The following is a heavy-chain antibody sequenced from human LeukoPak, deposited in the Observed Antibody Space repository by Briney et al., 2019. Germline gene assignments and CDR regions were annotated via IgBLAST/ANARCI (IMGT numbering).Heavy chain of an antibody. CDR1: GYTFTSYA. J-gene: IGHJ4*02. Sequence: ASVKVSCKASGYTFTSYAMNWVRQAPGQGLEGMGWINTNTGNPTYAQGFTGRFVFSLDTSVSTAYLQISSLKAEDTAVYYCARDRRQVLSGWYFGCGAYWGQGTLVTVSS. V-gene: IGHV7-4-1*02. CDR3: ARDRRQVLSGWYFGCGAY. CDR2: INTNTGNP. D-gene: IGHD6-19*01.